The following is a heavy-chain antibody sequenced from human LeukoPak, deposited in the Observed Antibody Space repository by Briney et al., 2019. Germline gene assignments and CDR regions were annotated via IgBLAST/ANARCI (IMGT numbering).Heavy chain of an antibody. V-gene: IGHV3-23*01. CDR3: ANPPTVTSFHY. D-gene: IGHD4-11*01. Sequence: AGSLSLSCAASGFTLSSYAMSWVRQAPGKGLEWVSAISDSGNTYHADSVKGRFTISRDNSKNTLYLQMNTLRAEDTAIYYCANPPTVTSFHYWGQGTLVTVSS. CDR2: ISDSGNT. J-gene: IGHJ4*02. CDR1: GFTLSSYA.